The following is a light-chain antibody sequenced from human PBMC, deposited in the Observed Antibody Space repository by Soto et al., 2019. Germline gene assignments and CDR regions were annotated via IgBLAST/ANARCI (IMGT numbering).Light chain of an antibody. V-gene: IGLV3-1*01. J-gene: IGLJ2*01. CDR3: QAWDSSTAGVV. CDR2: QDS. CDR1: KLGDKY. Sequence: SYELTQPPSVSVSPGQTASITCSGDKLGDKYACWYQQKPGQSPVLVIYQDSKRPSGIPERFSGSNSGNTATLTISGTQAMDEADYYCQAWDSSTAGVVFDGGTKLTVL.